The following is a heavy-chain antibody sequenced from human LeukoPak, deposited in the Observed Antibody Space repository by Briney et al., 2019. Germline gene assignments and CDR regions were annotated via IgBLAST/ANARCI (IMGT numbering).Heavy chain of an antibody. D-gene: IGHD2-2*01. J-gene: IGHJ1*01. Sequence: GGSLRLSCAASGFTVSSNYINWVRQAPRKALEWGSVIYCGGTTCYADSVKGRFTISRDNSKNTLYLQMNSLRAEDTAVYYCARDSHRNIVVDLPQQWGQGTLVTVSS. CDR3: ARDSHRNIVVDLPQQ. V-gene: IGHV3-66*01. CDR2: IYCGGTT. CDR1: GFTVSSNY.